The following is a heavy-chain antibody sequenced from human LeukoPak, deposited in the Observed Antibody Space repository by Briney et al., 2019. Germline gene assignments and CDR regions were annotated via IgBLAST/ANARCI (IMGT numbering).Heavy chain of an antibody. CDR2: INDDTP. Sequence: PGGSLRLSCTTSGFSFNTYSMSRVRQAPGKGLEWVSAINDDTPYYTGSVKGRFTVSRDNSKDTLYLHLNSLRAEGTAIYYCAKEHDLWHKEGNWFDTWGQGVLVTVSS. D-gene: IGHD3-3*01. CDR1: GFSFNTYS. V-gene: IGHV3-23*01. CDR3: AKEHDLWHKEGNWFDT. J-gene: IGHJ5*02.